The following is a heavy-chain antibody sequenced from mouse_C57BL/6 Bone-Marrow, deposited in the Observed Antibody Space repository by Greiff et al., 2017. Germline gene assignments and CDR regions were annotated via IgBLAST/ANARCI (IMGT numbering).Heavy chain of an antibody. Sequence: QVQLQQPGAELVMPGASVKLSCKASGYTFTSYWMHWVKQRPGQGLEWIGEIDPSDSYTNYNQKFKGKSTLTVDKSSSTAYMQLSSLTSEDSAVYYCARPDDYGSSFFADGGKGTLVTVSA. CDR2: IDPSDSYT. V-gene: IGHV1-69*01. J-gene: IGHJ3*01. CDR1: GYTFTSYW. CDR3: ARPDDYGSSFFAD. D-gene: IGHD1-1*01.